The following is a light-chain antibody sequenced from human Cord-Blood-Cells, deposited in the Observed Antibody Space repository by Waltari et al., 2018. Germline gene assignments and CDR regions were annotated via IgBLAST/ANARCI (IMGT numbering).Light chain of an antibody. CDR3: SSYTSSSTWV. CDR2: DGS. J-gene: IGLJ3*02. CDR1: SRAVGGYNY. Sequence: QSALTQPASVSGSPGQSITISCTGTSRAVGGYNYVSWYQQHPGKAPKLMIYDGSNRPSGVSNRFSGSKSGNTASRTISGLQAEDEADYYCSSYTSSSTWVFGGGTKLTVL. V-gene: IGLV2-14*03.